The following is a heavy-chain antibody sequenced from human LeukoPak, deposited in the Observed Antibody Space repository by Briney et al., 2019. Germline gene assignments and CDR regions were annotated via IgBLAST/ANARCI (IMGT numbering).Heavy chain of an antibody. Sequence: GGSLRLSCAASGFTVSNAWMSWVRQAPGKGLEWVGGIKGKTDGGTTDYAAPVKGKFTISRDDSKNTLYLQMNSLKTEDTAVSYCTTVLEYYYGSGNYYYGMDVWGQGTTVTVSS. D-gene: IGHD3-10*01. CDR1: GFTVSNAW. J-gene: IGHJ6*02. CDR3: TTVLEYYYGSGNYYYGMDV. CDR2: IKGKTDGGTT. V-gene: IGHV3-15*01.